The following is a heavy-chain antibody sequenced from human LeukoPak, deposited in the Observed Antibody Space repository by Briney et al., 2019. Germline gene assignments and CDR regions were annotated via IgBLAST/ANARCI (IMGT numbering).Heavy chain of an antibody. D-gene: IGHD4-23*01. J-gene: IGHJ4*02. Sequence: PGGSLRLSCAASGFTFSSYWLSWVRQAPGKGLEWVANIKEDGSEKYYVDSVKGRFTISRDNAKNSLFLQMNSLRAEDTAVYYCARDSDGGNSWFDYWGQGTLVTVSS. CDR1: GFTFSSYW. V-gene: IGHV3-7*03. CDR3: ARDSDGGNSWFDY. CDR2: IKEDGSEK.